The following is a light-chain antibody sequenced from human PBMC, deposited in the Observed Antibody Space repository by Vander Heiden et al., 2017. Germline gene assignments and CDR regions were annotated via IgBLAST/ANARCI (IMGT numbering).Light chain of an antibody. V-gene: IGKV3-20*01. Sequence: EIVLTQSPGTLSLSPGERATLSCRASQSVSSSYLAWYQQKPGQAPRLLIYGASSSAIGIPDRFSGSGYGTDFTLTSSRREHEDFAVYYGHQDRSSITFGRGTKVEIK. CDR3: HQDRSSIT. CDR1: QSVSSSY. CDR2: GAS. J-gene: IGKJ4*01.